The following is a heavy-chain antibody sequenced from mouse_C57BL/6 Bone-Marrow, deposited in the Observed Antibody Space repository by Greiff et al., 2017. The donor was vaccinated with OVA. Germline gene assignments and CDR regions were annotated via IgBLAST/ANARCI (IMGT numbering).Heavy chain of an antibody. CDR1: GYTFTDYY. CDR2: INPNNGGT. Sequence: VQLKQSGPELVKPGASVKISCKASGYTFTDYYMNWVKQSHGKSLEWIGDINPNNGGTSYNQKFKGKATLTVDKSSSTAYMELRSLTSEDSAVYYCARSYYGYWYFDVWGTGTTVTVSS. D-gene: IGHD1-1*01. CDR3: ARSYYGYWYFDV. V-gene: IGHV1-26*01. J-gene: IGHJ1*03.